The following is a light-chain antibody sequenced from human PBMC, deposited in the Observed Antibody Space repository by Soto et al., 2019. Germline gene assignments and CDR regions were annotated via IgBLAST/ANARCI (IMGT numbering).Light chain of an antibody. CDR3: LQDFNFPRT. J-gene: IGKJ1*01. Sequence: AIQMTQSPSSLSASVGDTVTITCRASQGIRRDLSWYQQKPGEAPKLLIYSASDLQGAVPSRFRGSGSGTDFTLTIRSLQPEDFATYYCLQDFNFPRTFGQGTKVEV. CDR1: QGIRRD. CDR2: SAS. V-gene: IGKV1-6*01.